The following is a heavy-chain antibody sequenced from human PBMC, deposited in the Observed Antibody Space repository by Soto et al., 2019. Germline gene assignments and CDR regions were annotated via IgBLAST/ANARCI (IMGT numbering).Heavy chain of an antibody. D-gene: IGHD5-18*01. Sequence: QVQLQESGPGLVRPSETLSLTCTVSGGSIRSSYYYWTWIRQPPGKGLEWVGFVDYSGSAYYNPSLTSRLTLSVDTSKNQFSLTLGSRTAADTAVYFCARELPGYSYGPCEGYWGPGTLVIVSS. V-gene: IGHV4-30-4*01. CDR1: GGSIRSSYYY. CDR2: VDYSGSA. J-gene: IGHJ4*02. CDR3: ARELPGYSYGPCEGY.